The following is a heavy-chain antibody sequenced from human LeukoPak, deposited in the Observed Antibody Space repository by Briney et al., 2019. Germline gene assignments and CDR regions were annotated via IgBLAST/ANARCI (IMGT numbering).Heavy chain of an antibody. CDR1: GFTFSNYW. CDR3: AKSSIAAASHVS. Sequence: PGGSLRLSCAASGFTFSNYWMSWVRQAPGKGLEWVANIKQDGSEKYYVDSVKGRFTISRDNAKNTLYLQMNSLRAEDTAVYYCAKSSIAAASHVSWGQGTLVTVSS. V-gene: IGHV3-7*03. CDR2: IKQDGSEK. D-gene: IGHD6-13*01. J-gene: IGHJ5*02.